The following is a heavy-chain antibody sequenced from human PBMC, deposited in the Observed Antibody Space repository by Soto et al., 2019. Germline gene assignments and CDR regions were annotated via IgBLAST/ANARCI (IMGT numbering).Heavy chain of an antibody. D-gene: IGHD4-4*01. J-gene: IGHJ6*02. CDR3: ARDHTVTTYFYYYGMDV. CDR2: ISSSSSYI. V-gene: IGHV3-21*01. CDR1: GFTFSSYS. Sequence: LRLSCAASGFTFSSYSMNWVRQAPGKGLEWVSSISSSSSYIYYADSVKGRFTISRGNAKNSLYLQMNSLRAEDTAVYYCARDHTVTTYFYYYGMDVWGQGTTVTVSS.